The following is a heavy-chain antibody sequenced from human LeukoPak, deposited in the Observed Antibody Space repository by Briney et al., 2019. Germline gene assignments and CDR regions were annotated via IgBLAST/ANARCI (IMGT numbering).Heavy chain of an antibody. CDR1: GFTFSSYG. CDR2: IRSKANSYAT. J-gene: IGHJ4*02. V-gene: IGHV3-73*01. D-gene: IGHD6-19*01. CDR3: TTVARGS. Sequence: GGSLKLSCAASGFTFSSYGMHWVRQASGKGLEWVGRIRSKANSYATAYAASVKGRFTISRDDSKNTAYLQMNSLKTEDTAVYYCTTVARGSWGQGTLVTVSS.